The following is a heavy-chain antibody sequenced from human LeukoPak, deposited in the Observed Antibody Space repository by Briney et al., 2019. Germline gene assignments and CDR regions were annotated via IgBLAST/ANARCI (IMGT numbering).Heavy chain of an antibody. CDR3: AKEHQLGEALDY. CDR1: GFIFSSYG. J-gene: IGHJ4*02. Sequence: GRSLRLSCAASGFIFSSYGMHWVRKAPGKGLEWVSAISGSGGSTYYADSVKGRFTISRDNSKNTLYLQMNSLRAEDTAVYYCAKEHQLGEALDYWGQGTLVTVSS. CDR2: ISGSGGST. V-gene: IGHV3-23*01. D-gene: IGHD7-27*01.